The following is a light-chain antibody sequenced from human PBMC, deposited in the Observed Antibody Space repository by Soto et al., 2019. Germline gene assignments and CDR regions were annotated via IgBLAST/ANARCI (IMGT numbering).Light chain of an antibody. J-gene: IGKJ1*01. CDR1: QSVGSS. CDR2: GAS. Sequence: EIVLTQSPATLSLSPGERSTLSFMASQSVGSSLAWYQQKPGQAPRLLIYGASTRATGTPDRISGSGSGTDFTLTVSRLEPEDFAVYYCHQYHSLPWTFGQGTKVDIK. V-gene: IGKV3-20*01. CDR3: HQYHSLPWT.